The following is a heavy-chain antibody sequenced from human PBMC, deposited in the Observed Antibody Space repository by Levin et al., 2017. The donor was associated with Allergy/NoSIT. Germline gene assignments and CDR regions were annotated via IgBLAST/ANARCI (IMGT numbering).Heavy chain of an antibody. V-gene: IGHV4-34*01. CDR3: ARVNGSSGPPPVLDAFDI. CDR2: INHSGST. CDR1: GGSFSGYY. J-gene: IGHJ3*02. D-gene: IGHD3-22*01. Sequence: SETLSLTCAVYGGSFSGYYWSWIRQPPGKGLEWIGEINHSGSTNYNPSLKSRVTISVDTSKNQFSLKLSSVTAADTAVYYCARVNGSSGPPPVLDAFDIWGQGTMVTVSS.